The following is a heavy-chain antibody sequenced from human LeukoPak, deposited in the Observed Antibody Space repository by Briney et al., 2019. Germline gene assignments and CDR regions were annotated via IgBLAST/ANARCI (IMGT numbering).Heavy chain of an antibody. J-gene: IGHJ2*01. V-gene: IGHV1-18*01. CDR1: GYTFTSYG. CDR3: ARHCSGGSCYPGLWYFDL. D-gene: IGHD2-15*01. CDR2: ISAYNGNT. Sequence: ASVKVSCKASGYTFTSYGISWVRQAPGQGLEWMGWISAYNGNTNYAQKLQGRVTMTTDTSTSTAYMELRSLRSDDTAVYYCARHCSGGSCYPGLWYFDLWGRGTLVTVSS.